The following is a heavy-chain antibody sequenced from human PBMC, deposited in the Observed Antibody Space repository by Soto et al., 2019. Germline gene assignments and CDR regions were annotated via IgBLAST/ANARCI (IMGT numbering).Heavy chain of an antibody. CDR2: ISGSGFKK. Sequence: GGSLRLSCAASGFIFENFGMSWVRQAPGKGLEWISSISGSGFKKYYADSVKGRFTISRDNSKNTLYLQMNSLRAEDTAVYYCAKGETTVPANFDYWGQGTLVTVSS. J-gene: IGHJ4*02. CDR1: GFIFENFG. D-gene: IGHD4-17*01. CDR3: AKGETTVPANFDY. V-gene: IGHV3-23*01.